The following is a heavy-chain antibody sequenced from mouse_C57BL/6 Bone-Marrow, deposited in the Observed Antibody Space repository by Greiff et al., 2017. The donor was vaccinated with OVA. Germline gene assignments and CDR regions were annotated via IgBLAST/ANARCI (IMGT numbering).Heavy chain of an antibody. V-gene: IGHV5-17*01. CDR1: GFTFSDYG. CDR2: ISSGSSTI. CDR3: ARGLRPRYFDY. J-gene: IGHJ2*01. D-gene: IGHD3-2*02. Sequence: DVKLVESGGGLVKPGGSLKLSCAASGFTFSDYGMHWVRQAPEKGLEWVAYISSGSSTIYYADTVKGRFTISRDNAKNTLFLQITSLRSEDTAMYYCARGLRPRYFDYWGQGTTLTVSS.